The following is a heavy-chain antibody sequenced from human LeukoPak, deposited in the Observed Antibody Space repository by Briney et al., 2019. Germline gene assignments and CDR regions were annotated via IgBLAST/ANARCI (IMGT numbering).Heavy chain of an antibody. J-gene: IGHJ4*02. Sequence: GGSLRHSCAAPGFTLSSYAMIGVRQAPGKGLEWVSAISGSGGSTYYADSVKGRFTISRDNSKNTLYLQMNSLRAEDTAVYYCAKDFSSSWLYYFDYWGQGTLVTVSS. V-gene: IGHV3-23*01. D-gene: IGHD6-13*01. CDR2: ISGSGGST. CDR3: AKDFSSSWLYYFDY. CDR1: GFTLSSYA.